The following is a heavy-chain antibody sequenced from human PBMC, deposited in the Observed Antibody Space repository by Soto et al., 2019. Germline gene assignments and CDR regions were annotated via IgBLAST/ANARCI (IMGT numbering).Heavy chain of an antibody. D-gene: IGHD2-2*01. CDR3: ASPSPSSVVPAAHDAFDI. J-gene: IGHJ3*02. CDR1: GGSISSSSYY. V-gene: IGHV4-39*01. CDR2: IYYSGST. Sequence: QLQLQESGPGLVKPSETLSLTCTVSGGSISSSSYYWGWIRQPPGKGLEWIGSIYYSGSTYYNPSLKSRVTISVDTSKNQFSLKLSSVTAADTAVYYCASPSPSSVVPAAHDAFDIWGQGTMVTVSS.